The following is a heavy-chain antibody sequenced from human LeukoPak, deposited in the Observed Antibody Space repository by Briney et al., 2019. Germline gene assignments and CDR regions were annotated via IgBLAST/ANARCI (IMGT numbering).Heavy chain of an antibody. J-gene: IGHJ4*02. D-gene: IGHD6-19*01. CDR2: IYSSGSI. V-gene: IGHV4-4*07. CDR3: ARDLAGDLGY. Sequence: SETLSLTCTVSGGSTSKYYWSWIRQPAGKGLEWIGRIYSSGSINYNPSLKSRVTMSVDTSKNQFSLKVNSVTAADTAVYYCARDLAGDLGYWGQGTLVTVSS. CDR1: GGSTSKYY.